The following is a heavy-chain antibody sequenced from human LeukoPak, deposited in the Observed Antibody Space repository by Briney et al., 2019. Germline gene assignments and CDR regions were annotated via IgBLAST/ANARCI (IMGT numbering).Heavy chain of an antibody. J-gene: IGHJ6*02. V-gene: IGHV3-9*01. Sequence: QPGGSLRLSCAASGFTFDDYAMPWVRQAPGKGLEWVSGISWNSGSIGYADSVKGRFTISRDNAKNSLYLQMNSLRAEDTAVYYCARPARLGSRDYGMDVWGQGTTVTVSS. CDR3: ARPARLGSRDYGMDV. D-gene: IGHD6-6*01. CDR2: ISWNSGSI. CDR1: GFTFDDYA.